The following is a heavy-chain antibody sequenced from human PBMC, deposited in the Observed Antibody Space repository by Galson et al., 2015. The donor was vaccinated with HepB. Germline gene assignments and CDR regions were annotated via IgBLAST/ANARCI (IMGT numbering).Heavy chain of an antibody. CDR1: GYSFTSSS. CDR3: ARNTEIDVIDRNFCYRLDV. D-gene: IGHD3-22*01. J-gene: IGHJ6*02. V-gene: IGHV5-10-1*01. CDR2: IDPADSYS. Sequence: QSGAEVKKPGESLRISCKTSGYSFTSSSISWVRQMPGKGLEWMGKIDPADSYSKYSPSFHGHVSISVDKSTTTAYLRWDTLKASDTAMYYCARNTEIDVIDRNFCYRLDVWGQGTSVAV.